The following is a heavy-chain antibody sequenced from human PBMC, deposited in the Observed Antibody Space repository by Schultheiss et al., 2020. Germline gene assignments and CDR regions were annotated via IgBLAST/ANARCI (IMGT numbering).Heavy chain of an antibody. Sequence: SETLSLTCAVSGGSISSSNWWSWVRQPPGKGLEWIGEIYHSGSTNYNPSLKSRVTISVDKSKNQFSLKLSSVTAADTAVYYCARSPSSWYAPIYYYYMDVWGKGTTVTVSS. CDR2: IYHSGST. CDR3: ARSPSSWYAPIYYYYMDV. J-gene: IGHJ6*03. CDR1: GGSISSSNW. D-gene: IGHD6-13*01. V-gene: IGHV4-4*02.